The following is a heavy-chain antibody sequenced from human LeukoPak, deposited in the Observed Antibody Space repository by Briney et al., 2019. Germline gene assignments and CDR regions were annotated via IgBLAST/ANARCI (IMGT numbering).Heavy chain of an antibody. CDR3: ARGFYDGSGYYSDYFDY. J-gene: IGHJ4*02. V-gene: IGHV4-59*01. CDR1: GDSISSYY. CDR2: IYYSGST. D-gene: IGHD3-22*01. Sequence: SETLSLTCTVSGDSISSYYWSWIRQPPGKGLEWIGYIYYSGSTNYNPSPKSRVTISVDTSKNQFSLKLSSVTAADTAVYYCARGFYDGSGYYSDYFDYWGQGTLVTVSS.